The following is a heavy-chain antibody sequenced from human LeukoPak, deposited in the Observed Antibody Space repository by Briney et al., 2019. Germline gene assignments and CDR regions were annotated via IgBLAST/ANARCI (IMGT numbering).Heavy chain of an antibody. Sequence: PGGSLRLSCAGPGFTFSSYAMSWVRQAPGKGLEWVSVITGSGGSTYYADSVKGRFTISRDNSNDTLYLQMNSLRAEDTAVYYCASGGGWVFFNWGQGTLVTVSS. D-gene: IGHD6-19*01. J-gene: IGHJ4*02. V-gene: IGHV3-23*01. CDR2: ITGSGGST. CDR1: GFTFSSYA. CDR3: ASGGGWVFFN.